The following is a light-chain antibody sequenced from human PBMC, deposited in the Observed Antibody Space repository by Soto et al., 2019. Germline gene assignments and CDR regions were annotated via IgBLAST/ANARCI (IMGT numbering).Light chain of an antibody. CDR2: AAS. J-gene: IGKJ5*01. V-gene: IGKV1D-12*01. Sequence: DIQMTQSXSXXXXXVXXIVXITXRASQGISSWLAWYQQKPGKAPKLLIYAASSLQSGVPSRFSGSGSGTDFTLTISSLQPEDFATYYCQQANSFPTFGQGTRLEIK. CDR1: QGISSW. CDR3: QQANSFPT.